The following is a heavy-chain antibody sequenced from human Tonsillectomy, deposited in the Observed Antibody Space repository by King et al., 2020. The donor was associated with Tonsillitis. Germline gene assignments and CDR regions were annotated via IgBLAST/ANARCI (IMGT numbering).Heavy chain of an antibody. CDR2: IYPDDSDA. Sequence: VQLVESGAEVKKPGESLKISCKGSGYRFSNYWIGWVRQMPGKGLEWMGTIYPDDSDARYSPSFQGQVTISADKSISTAYLQWGSLKASDTAMYYCARHGTTWRYVDLWGQGTLVTVSS. J-gene: IGHJ4*02. V-gene: IGHV5-51*01. CDR3: ARHGTTWRYVDL. D-gene: IGHD4-17*01. CDR1: GYRFSNYW.